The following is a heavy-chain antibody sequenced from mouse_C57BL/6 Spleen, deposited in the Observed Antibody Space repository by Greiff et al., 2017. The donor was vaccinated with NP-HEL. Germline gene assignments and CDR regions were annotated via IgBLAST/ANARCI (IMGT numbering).Heavy chain of an antibody. CDR3: ARWATVVFRYFDV. Sequence: EVQLVESGGGLVQPGGSLSLSCAASGFTFTDYYMSWVRQPPGKALEWLGFIRNKANGYTTEYSASVKGRFTISRDNSQSILYLQMNALRAEDSATYYCARWATVVFRYFDVWGTGTTVTVSS. CDR1: GFTFTDYY. D-gene: IGHD1-1*01. J-gene: IGHJ1*03. V-gene: IGHV7-3*01. CDR2: IRNKANGYTT.